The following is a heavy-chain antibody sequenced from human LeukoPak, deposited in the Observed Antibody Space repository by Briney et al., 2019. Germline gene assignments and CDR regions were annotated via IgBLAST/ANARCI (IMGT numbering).Heavy chain of an antibody. V-gene: IGHV1-46*01. CDR1: GYTFTSYY. CDR2: INPSGGST. CDR3: ARGGTDYYDSSGYYYACDY. D-gene: IGHD3-22*01. J-gene: IGHJ4*02. Sequence: ASVKVSFKASGYTFTSYYMHWVRQAPGQGLEWMGIINPSGGSTSYAQKFQGRVTMTRDTSTSTVYMELSSLRSEDTAVYYCARGGTDYYDSSGYYYACDYWGQGTLVTVSS.